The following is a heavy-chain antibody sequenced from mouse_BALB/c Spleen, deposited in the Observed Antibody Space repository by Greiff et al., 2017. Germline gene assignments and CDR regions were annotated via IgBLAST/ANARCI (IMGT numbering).Heavy chain of an antibody. CDR3: ARGGDYDYFDY. V-gene: IGHV1-77*01. J-gene: IGHJ2*01. D-gene: IGHD2-13*01. CDR2: IYPGSGST. Sequence: QVQLQQSGPELVKPGASVKMSCKASGYTFTDYVISWVKQRTGQGLEWIGEIYPGSGSTYYNEKFKGKATLTADKSSNTAYMQLSSLTSEDSAVYICARGGDYDYFDYWGQGTTLTVSS. CDR1: GYTFTDYV.